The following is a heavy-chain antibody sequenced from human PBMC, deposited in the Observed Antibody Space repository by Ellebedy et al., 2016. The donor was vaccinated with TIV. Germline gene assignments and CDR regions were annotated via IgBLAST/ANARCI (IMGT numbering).Heavy chain of an antibody. V-gene: IGHV1-69*13. Sequence: SVKVSXXASGGTFSSYAISWVRQAPGQGLEWMGGIIPIFGTANYAQKFQGRVTITADESTSTAYMELSSLRSEGTAVYYCATTHEVGYCSGGSCLPYYYYGMDVWGQGTTVTVSS. CDR1: GGTFSSYA. CDR3: ATTHEVGYCSGGSCLPYYYYGMDV. D-gene: IGHD2-15*01. CDR2: IIPIFGTA. J-gene: IGHJ6*02.